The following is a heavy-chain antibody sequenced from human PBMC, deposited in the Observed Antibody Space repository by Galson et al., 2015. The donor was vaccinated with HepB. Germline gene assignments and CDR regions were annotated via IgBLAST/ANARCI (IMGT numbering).Heavy chain of an antibody. D-gene: IGHD5-18*01. CDR1: GYTFTSYG. J-gene: IGHJ4*02. CDR2: ISAYNGNT. Sequence: SVKVSCKASGYTFTSYGISWVRQAPGQGLEWMGWISAYNGNTNYAQKLQGRVTMTTDTSTSTAYMELRSLRSDDTAVYYCARGRGTAMANSQFDYWGQGTLVTVSS. CDR3: ARGRGTAMANSQFDY. V-gene: IGHV1-18*01.